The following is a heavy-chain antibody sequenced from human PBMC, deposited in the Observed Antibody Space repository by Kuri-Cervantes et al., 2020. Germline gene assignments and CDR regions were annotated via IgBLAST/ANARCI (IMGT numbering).Heavy chain of an antibody. D-gene: IGHD3-16*01. CDR1: GFSFSDYG. J-gene: IGHJ6*02. V-gene: IGHV3-9*01. Sequence: SLKISCIGSGFSFSDYGIHWVRQAPGKGLEWVSAISWNSGSIGYADSVKGRFTISRDNAKNSLYRQMNSLRAEDTALYYCAKDSSPTVFYYGKDVWGQGTTVTVSS. CDR3: AKDSSPTVFYYGKDV. CDR2: ISWNSGSI.